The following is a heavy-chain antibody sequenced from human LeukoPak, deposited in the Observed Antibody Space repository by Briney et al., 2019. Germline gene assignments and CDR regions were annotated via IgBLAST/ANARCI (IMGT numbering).Heavy chain of an antibody. CDR3: GASPSPTGTERYY. V-gene: IGHV5-51*01. Sequence: ESLQISCKLSGYPFTTYWIGWVRQMPGKGLEWMGVIYPTDSDARYSPSFQGQVTISVDKSISTVYLQWNSLKASDSAMYYCGASPSPTGTERYYWGQGTLLTVSS. J-gene: IGHJ4*02. CDR1: GYPFTTYW. D-gene: IGHD3-9*01. CDR2: IYPTDSDA.